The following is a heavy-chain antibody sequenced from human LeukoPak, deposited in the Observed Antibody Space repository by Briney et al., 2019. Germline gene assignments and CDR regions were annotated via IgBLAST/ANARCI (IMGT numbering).Heavy chain of an antibody. CDR2: INHSGST. D-gene: IGHD1-26*01. Sequence: SETLSLTCAVYGGSFSGYYWSWIRQPPGKGLEWIGEINHSGSTNYNPSLKSRVTISVDTSKNQFSLKLSSVTAADTAVYYCARGGVGRVWDQGTLVTVSS. V-gene: IGHV4-34*01. CDR1: GGSFSGYY. CDR3: ARGGVGRV. J-gene: IGHJ4*02.